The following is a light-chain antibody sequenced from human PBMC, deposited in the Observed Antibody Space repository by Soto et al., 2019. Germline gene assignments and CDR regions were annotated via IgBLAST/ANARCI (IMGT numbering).Light chain of an antibody. J-gene: IGKJ1*01. CDR3: QQYKDWPTT. Sequence: IVLTQSPATLSVSPGERATLSCWASQTLGSLVAWYQQKSGQAPRLLIYSASARATGVPARFSGCGSGTDFTLTISSLQSEDLGVYYCQQYKDWPTTFGQGTKVDIK. V-gene: IGKV3-15*01. CDR2: SAS. CDR1: QTLGSL.